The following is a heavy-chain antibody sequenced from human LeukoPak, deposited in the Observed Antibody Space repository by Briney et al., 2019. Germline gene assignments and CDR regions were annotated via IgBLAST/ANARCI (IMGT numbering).Heavy chain of an antibody. J-gene: IGHJ4*02. CDR1: GGSISSYY. V-gene: IGHV4-59*01. CDR3: ARAGPYYDSSGYPLNYFDY. Sequence: SETLSLTCTDSGGSISSYYWSWIRQPPGKGLEWIGYIYYSGSTNYNPSLKSRVTISVDTSKNQFSLKLSSVTAADTAVYYCARAGPYYDSSGYPLNYFDYWGQGTLVTVSS. D-gene: IGHD3-22*01. CDR2: IYYSGST.